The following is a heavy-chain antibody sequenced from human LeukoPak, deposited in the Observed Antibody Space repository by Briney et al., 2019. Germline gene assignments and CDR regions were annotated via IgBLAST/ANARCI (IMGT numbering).Heavy chain of an antibody. Sequence: SETLSLTCAVYGGSFSGYYWSWIRQPPGKGLEWIGEINRSESTNYNPSLKSRVTISVDTSKNQFSLKLSSVTAAYTAVYYCARSETRYFASVWNWFDPWGQGTLVTVSS. V-gene: IGHV4-34*01. D-gene: IGHD3-9*01. CDR2: INRSEST. J-gene: IGHJ5*02. CDR3: ARSETRYFASVWNWFDP. CDR1: GGSFSGYY.